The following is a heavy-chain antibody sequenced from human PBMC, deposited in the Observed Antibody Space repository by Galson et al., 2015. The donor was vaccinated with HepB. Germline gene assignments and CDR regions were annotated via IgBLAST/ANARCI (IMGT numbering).Heavy chain of an antibody. V-gene: IGHV1-18*01. J-gene: IGHJ4*02. CDR2: ISAYNDNT. CDR3: ARDNWNDDDGNY. CDR1: GYTFNNYG. Sequence: SVKVSCKASGYTFNNYGITWVRQAPGQGLEWVGWISAYNDNTNHAQKLQGRITMTKDTPTSTAYMELRSLRADDTAVYYCARDNWNDDDGNYWGQGTLVTVSS. D-gene: IGHD1-20*01.